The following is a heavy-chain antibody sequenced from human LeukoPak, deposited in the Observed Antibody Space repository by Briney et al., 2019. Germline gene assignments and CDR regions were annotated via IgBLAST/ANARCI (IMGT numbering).Heavy chain of an antibody. CDR3: ARDLQYSSGWYYFIY. D-gene: IGHD6-19*01. CDR2: IIPIFGTA. Sequence: SVKVSCKASGGTFSSYAISWVRQAPGQGLEWMEGIIPIFGTANYAQKFQGRVTITTDESTSTAYMELSSLRSEDTAVYYCARDLQYSSGWYYFIYWGQGTLVTVSS. CDR1: GGTFSSYA. J-gene: IGHJ4*02. V-gene: IGHV1-69*05.